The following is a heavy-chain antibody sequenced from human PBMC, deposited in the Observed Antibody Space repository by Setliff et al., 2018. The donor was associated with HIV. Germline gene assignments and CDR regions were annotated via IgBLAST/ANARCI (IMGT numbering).Heavy chain of an antibody. CDR1: GGSFSDYS. CDR2: IHHSGRT. J-gene: IGHJ6*03. V-gene: IGHV4-34*01. CDR3: ARGRCSGGTCSGRYSYLHIDV. Sequence: PSETLSLTCAVYGGSFSDYSWTWIRRPPGKGLEWIGEIHHSGRTDYHPSLTSRVTMSVDSSKNQFSLRLSSVAAADTAVYYCARGRCSGGTCSGRYSYLHIDVWGKGTTVTVSS. D-gene: IGHD2-15*01.